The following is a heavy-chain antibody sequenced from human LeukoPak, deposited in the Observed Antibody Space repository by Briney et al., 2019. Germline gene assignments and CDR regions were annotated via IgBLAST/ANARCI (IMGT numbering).Heavy chain of an antibody. D-gene: IGHD3-10*01. CDR1: GFTFSSYG. Sequence: GGSLRLSCAASGFTFSSYGMHWVRQAPGKGLEWVAVISYDGSNKYYADSVKGRFTISRDNSKNTLYLQMNSLRAEDTAVYYCANYGSGSYYKVLDYWGQGTLVTVSS. CDR3: ANYGSGSYYKVLDY. J-gene: IGHJ4*02. CDR2: ISYDGSNK. V-gene: IGHV3-30*18.